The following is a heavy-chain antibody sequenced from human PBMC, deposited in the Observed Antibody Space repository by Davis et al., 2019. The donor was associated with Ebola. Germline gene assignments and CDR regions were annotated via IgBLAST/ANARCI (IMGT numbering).Heavy chain of an antibody. D-gene: IGHD3-3*01. CDR1: GFTFSAYS. J-gene: IGHJ5*02. Sequence: ASLNISCVASGFTFSAYSMSWVRQAPGKGLEWIGSIHYSGNTYYNPSLKSRVTISVDTSKNQFSLKLSSVTAADTAVYYCARANDFWSGTNWFDPWGQGTLVTVSS. V-gene: IGHV4-59*01. CDR2: IHYSGNT. CDR3: ARANDFWSGTNWFDP.